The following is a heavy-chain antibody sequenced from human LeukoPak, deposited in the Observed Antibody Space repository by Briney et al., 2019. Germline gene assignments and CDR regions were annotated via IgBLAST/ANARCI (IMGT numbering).Heavy chain of an antibody. D-gene: IGHD4-23*01. CDR3: ARRDYGGKHFDY. Sequence: GESLKISCNGSGYSFNSYWIGWVRQMPGKGLEWMGIIYPGDSDTRYSPSLQGQVTISADKSISTAYLQWNSLKASDTAMYFCARRDYGGKHFDYWGQGTLVTVSS. J-gene: IGHJ4*02. CDR2: IYPGDSDT. V-gene: IGHV5-51*01. CDR1: GYSFNSYW.